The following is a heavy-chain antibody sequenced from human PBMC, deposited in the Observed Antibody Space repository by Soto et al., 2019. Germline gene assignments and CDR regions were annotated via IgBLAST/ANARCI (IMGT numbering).Heavy chain of an antibody. J-gene: IGHJ6*02. CDR1: GGTFSSYT. V-gene: IGHV1-69*08. CDR3: ARDEWELPPYYYYGMDV. D-gene: IGHD1-26*01. Sequence: QVQLVQSGAEVKKPGSSVKVSSKASGGTFSSYTISWVRQAPGQGLEWMGRIIPILGIANYAQKFQGRVTITADKFTSTAYMELSSLRSEDTAVYYCARDEWELPPYYYYGMDVWGQGTTVTVSS. CDR2: IIPILGIA.